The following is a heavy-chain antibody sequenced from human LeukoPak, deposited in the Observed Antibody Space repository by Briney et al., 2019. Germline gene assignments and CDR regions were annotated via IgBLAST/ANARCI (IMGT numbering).Heavy chain of an antibody. CDR3: ARTTGPGYSGYDFGY. CDR1: GYTFTSYG. Sequence: ASVKVSCKASGYTFTSYGISWVRQAPGQGLEWMGWISAYNGNTNYAQKLQGRVTMTTDTSTSTAYTELRSLRSDDTAVYYCARTTGPGYSGYDFGYWGQGTLVTVSS. J-gene: IGHJ4*02. V-gene: IGHV1-18*01. CDR2: ISAYNGNT. D-gene: IGHD5-12*01.